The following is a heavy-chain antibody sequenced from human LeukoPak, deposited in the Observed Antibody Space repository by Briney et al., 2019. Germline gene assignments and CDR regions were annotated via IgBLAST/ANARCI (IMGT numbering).Heavy chain of an antibody. V-gene: IGHV4-4*07. J-gene: IGHJ6*02. CDR2: IYTSGST. Sequence: SETLSLTCTVSGGSISSYYWSWMRQPAGRGLEWIGRIYTSGSTNYNPSLKRRVTMSVDTSKNQFSLKLSSVTAADTAVYYCARDRATIYDDGMDVWGQGTTVTDSS. CDR1: GGSISSYY. D-gene: IGHD5-24*01. CDR3: ARDRATIYDDGMDV.